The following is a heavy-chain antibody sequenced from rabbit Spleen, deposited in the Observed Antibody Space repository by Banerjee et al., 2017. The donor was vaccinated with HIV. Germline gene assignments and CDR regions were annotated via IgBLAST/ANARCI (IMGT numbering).Heavy chain of an antibody. CDR3: ARDTGSSFSSYGMDL. J-gene: IGHJ6*01. Sequence: QEQLEESGGDLVKPGASLTLTCIASGVSFSGDSYMCWVRQAPGKGLEWIVCIDIGSSGFTYFASWAKGRFTISKTSSTTVTLQMTSLTAADTATYFCARDTGSSFSSYGMDLWGPGTLVTVS. CDR2: IDIGSSGFT. V-gene: IGHV1S45*01. D-gene: IGHD8-1*01. CDR1: GVSFSGDSY.